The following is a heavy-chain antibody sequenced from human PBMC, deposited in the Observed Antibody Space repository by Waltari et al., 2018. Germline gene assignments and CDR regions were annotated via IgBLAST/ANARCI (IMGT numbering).Heavy chain of an antibody. CDR1: GFSFSSYS. J-gene: IGHJ4*02. CDR3: VSGGWGFYFDY. Sequence: EVQLVESVGGLVKPGGSVRRSGGASGFSFSSYSMNWVRQAPGKGLEWVASISSSTTYIHYADSVKGRFTISRDNAKNSLYLQMNSLRVEDTAVYYCVSGGWGFYFDYWGQGTVVTVSS. D-gene: IGHD7-27*01. CDR2: ISSSTTYI. V-gene: IGHV3-21*01.